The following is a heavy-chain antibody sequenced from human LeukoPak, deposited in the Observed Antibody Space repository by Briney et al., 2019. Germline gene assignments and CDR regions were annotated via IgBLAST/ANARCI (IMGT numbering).Heavy chain of an antibody. Sequence: SQTLSLTCTVSGGSISSGGYYWSWIRQPPGKGLEWIGYIYHSGSTYYNPSLKSRVTISVDRSKNQFSLKLSSVTAADTAVYYCARDRSTVTFNWFDPWGQGTLVTVSS. CDR1: GGSISSGGYY. J-gene: IGHJ5*02. D-gene: IGHD4-17*01. V-gene: IGHV4-30-2*01. CDR2: IYHSGST. CDR3: ARDRSTVTFNWFDP.